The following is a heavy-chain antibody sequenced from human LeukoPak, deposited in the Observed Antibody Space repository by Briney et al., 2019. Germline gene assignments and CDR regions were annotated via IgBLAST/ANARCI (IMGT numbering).Heavy chain of an antibody. D-gene: IGHD2-2*02. J-gene: IGHJ6*02. CDR2: IIPILGIA. V-gene: IGHV1-69*04. CDR3: AREGYCSSTSCYTYYYGMDV. CDR1: GGTLSSYT. Sequence: SVKVSCKASGGTLSSYTISWVRQAPGQGLEWMGRIIPILGIANYAQKFQGRVTITADKSTSTAYMELSSLRSEDTAVYYCAREGYCSSTSCYTYYYGMDVWGQGTTVTVSS.